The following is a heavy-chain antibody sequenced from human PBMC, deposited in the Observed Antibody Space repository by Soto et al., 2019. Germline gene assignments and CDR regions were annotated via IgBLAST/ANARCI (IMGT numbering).Heavy chain of an antibody. V-gene: IGHV1-2*04. J-gene: IGHJ4*02. Sequence: QVPLVQSGAEVKKPGASVKVSCKASGYTFTGYYMHWVRQAPGQGLEWMGWINPNSGGTNYAQKFQGWVTMTRDTSISTAYMELSRLRSDDTAVYYCARGSRVDNWNYNPPIHVDYWGQGTLVTVSS. CDR1: GYTFTGYY. CDR3: ARGSRVDNWNYNPPIHVDY. CDR2: INPNSGGT. D-gene: IGHD1-7*01.